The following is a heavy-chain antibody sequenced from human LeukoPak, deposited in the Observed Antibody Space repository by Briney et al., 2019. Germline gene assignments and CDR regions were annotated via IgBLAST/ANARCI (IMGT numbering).Heavy chain of an antibody. J-gene: IGHJ3*01. Sequence: PGGSLRLSCSASGFTFSSYAMNWVRQAPGEGLEWVSSISSSGSDKYYADSAKGRFTISRDNAKNSLYLQMSSLRAEDTAVYYCARDLGRSGYYTIDAFDVWGLGTVVTVSS. CDR2: ISSSGSDK. V-gene: IGHV3-21*01. CDR3: ARDLGRSGYYTIDAFDV. CDR1: GFTFSSYA. D-gene: IGHD3-22*01.